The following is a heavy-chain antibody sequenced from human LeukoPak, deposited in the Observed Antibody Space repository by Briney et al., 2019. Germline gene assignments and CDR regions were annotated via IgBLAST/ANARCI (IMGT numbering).Heavy chain of an antibody. V-gene: IGHV4-59*01. D-gene: IGHD3-22*01. J-gene: IGHJ4*02. CDR1: GGSISSYY. Sequence: SETLSLTCTVSGGSISSYYWSWIRQPPGKGLEWIGYIYYSGSTNYNPSLKSRVTISVDTSKNQFSLKLSSVTAADTAVYYCARDSTPTYYYDSSGYLADYWGQGTLVTVSS. CDR2: IYYSGST. CDR3: ARDSTPTYYYDSSGYLADY.